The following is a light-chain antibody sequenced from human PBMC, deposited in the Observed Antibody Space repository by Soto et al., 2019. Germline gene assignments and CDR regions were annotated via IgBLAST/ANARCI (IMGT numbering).Light chain of an antibody. CDR2: GAS. J-gene: IGKJ2*01. CDR3: QQYGNFPYT. V-gene: IGKV3-20*01. Sequence: IVLTQSPGTWSFSPWERSTLSFMASQSVRSSYLAWYQQKPGQAPRLLSCGASSRATGVPDRVSGSGSGTDFTLTINRLEPEDFAVYYCQQYGNFPYTFGQGTKVDI. CDR1: QSVRSSY.